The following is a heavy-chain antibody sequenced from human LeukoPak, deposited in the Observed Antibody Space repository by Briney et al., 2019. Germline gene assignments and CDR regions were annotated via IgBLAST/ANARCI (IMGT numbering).Heavy chain of an antibody. V-gene: IGHV3-48*03. CDR2: ISPSSSYT. CDR3: ARGHYGMDV. Sequence: GGSPRLSCAASGFTFSSYEMNWVRQAPGKGLEWVSYISPSSSYTNYADSVKGRFTISRDNAKNSLYLQMNSLRVEDTAVYYCARGHYGMDVWGQGTTVTVSS. CDR1: GFTFSSYE. J-gene: IGHJ6*02.